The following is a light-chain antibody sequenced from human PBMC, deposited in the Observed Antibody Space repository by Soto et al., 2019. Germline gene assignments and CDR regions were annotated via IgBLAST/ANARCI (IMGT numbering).Light chain of an antibody. J-gene: IGKJ1*01. CDR1: QSISSY. V-gene: IGKV1-5*01. CDR3: QQYNSYRT. CDR2: DAS. Sequence: IHMTQSPASLSVSVGDRVPITCRASQSISSYLNWYQQKPGRAPKLLIYDASSLDGGVPSRFSGSGSGTEFTLTISSLQPDDFATYYCQQYNSYRTFGQGTKVDIK.